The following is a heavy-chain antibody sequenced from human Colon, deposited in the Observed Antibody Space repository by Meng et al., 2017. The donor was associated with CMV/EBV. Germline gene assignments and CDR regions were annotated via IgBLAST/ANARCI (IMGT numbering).Heavy chain of an antibody. CDR3: ARSRTCYDSRPQFDY. V-gene: IGHV4-59*01. CDR2: IYYSGST. J-gene: IGHJ4*02. D-gene: IGHD3-22*01. Sequence: SETLSLTCTVSGGSISSYYWSWIRQPPGKGLEWIGYIYYSGSTNYNPSLKSRVTISVDTSKNQFSLKLSSVTAADTAVYYCARSRTCYDSRPQFDYWGQGTLVTVSS. CDR1: GGSISSYY.